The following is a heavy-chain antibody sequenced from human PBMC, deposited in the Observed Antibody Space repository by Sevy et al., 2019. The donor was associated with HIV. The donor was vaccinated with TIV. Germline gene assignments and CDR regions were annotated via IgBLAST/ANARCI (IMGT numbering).Heavy chain of an antibody. D-gene: IGHD3-22*01. CDR3: ARDRPVYYDSSGDLRLQKPNGMDV. CDR2: INTNTGNP. CDR1: GYTFTSYA. J-gene: IGHJ6*02. Sequence: ASVKVSCKASGYTFTSYAMNWVRQAPGQGLEWMGWINTNTGNPTYAQGFTGRFVFSLDTSVSTAYLQVSSLKAEDTAVYYCARDRPVYYDSSGDLRLQKPNGMDVWGQGTTVTVSS. V-gene: IGHV7-4-1*02.